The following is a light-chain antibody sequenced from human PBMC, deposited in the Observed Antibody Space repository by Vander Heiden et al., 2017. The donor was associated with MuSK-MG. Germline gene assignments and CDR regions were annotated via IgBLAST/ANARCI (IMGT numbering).Light chain of an antibody. CDR3: SSFITSTTYYV. V-gene: IGLV2-14*03. CDR1: SSDVGGYNY. Sequence: QSALPQPASVSGSPGQSITISCTGTSSDVGGYNYVSWYQHHPGKAPKLIIYDVTYRPSGVSNRFSGSKSGNTASLTISGLQAEDEAEYFCSSFITSTTYYVFGTGTKVTVL. CDR2: DVT. J-gene: IGLJ1*01.